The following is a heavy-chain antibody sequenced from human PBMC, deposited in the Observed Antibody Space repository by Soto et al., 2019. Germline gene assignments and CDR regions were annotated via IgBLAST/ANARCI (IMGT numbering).Heavy chain of an antibody. CDR2: VSTSGRST. J-gene: IGHJ4*02. CDR1: GFIFSEST. Sequence: GGSLRLSCSASGFIFSESTIYWVRQVPGKGLEAISAVSTSGRSTYYAGSVKDRFTISRDNSKNTLFLQMGSLRPEDTAIYYCVKQAHGLDGVAFDYWGQGTQVTVSS. V-gene: IGHV3-64D*06. D-gene: IGHD2-15*01. CDR3: VKQAHGLDGVAFDY.